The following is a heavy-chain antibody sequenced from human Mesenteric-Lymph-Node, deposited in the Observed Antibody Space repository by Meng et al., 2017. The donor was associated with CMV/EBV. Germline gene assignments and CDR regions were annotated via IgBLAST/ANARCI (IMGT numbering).Heavy chain of an antibody. D-gene: IGHD6-6*01. V-gene: IGHV3-23*03. J-gene: IGHJ4*02. CDR2: IYSGDVST. CDR1: FTFSNYA. CDR3: AKESIPIAARTATNYFDY. Sequence: FTFSNYAMSWVRQAPGKGLEWVSSIYSGDVSTYYTKSMKGRFTISRDDFRDTLYLQMNSLRAEDTAVYYCAKESIPIAARTATNYFDYWGQGTLVTVSS.